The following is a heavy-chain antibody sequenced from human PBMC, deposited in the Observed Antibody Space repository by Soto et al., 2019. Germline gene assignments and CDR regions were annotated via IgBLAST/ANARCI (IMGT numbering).Heavy chain of an antibody. CDR3: ARERGYCSSISCYRATSWLDP. D-gene: IGHD2-2*02. CDR1: GYTFTSYA. J-gene: IGHJ5*02. Sequence: ASVKVSCKASGYTFTSYAMHWVRQAPGQRLEWMGWINAGNGNTKYSQKFQGRVTITRDTSASTAYMELSSLRSEDTAVYYCARERGYCSSISCYRATSWLDPWGQATLVTVSS. CDR2: INAGNGNT. V-gene: IGHV1-3*01.